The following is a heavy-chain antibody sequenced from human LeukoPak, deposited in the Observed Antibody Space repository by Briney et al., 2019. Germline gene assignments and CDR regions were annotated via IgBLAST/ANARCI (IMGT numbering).Heavy chain of an antibody. D-gene: IGHD1-26*01. CDR1: GGTLSSYA. CDR3: ARGSFELLDQYYFDY. CDR2: IIPIFGTA. Sequence: EASVKVSCKASGGTLSSYAISWVRQAPGQGLEWMGGIIPIFGTANYAQKFQGRVTITTDESTSTAYMELSSLRSEDTAVYYCARGSFELLDQYYFDYWGQGTLVTVSS. V-gene: IGHV1-69*05. J-gene: IGHJ4*02.